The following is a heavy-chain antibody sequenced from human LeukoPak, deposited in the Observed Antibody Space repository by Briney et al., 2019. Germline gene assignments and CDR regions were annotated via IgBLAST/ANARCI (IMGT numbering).Heavy chain of an antibody. J-gene: IGHJ4*02. CDR1: GLTVSSTY. D-gene: IGHD5-18*01. CDR3: AKDLDVDTAMVFDY. CDR2: IYSGGST. V-gene: IGHV3-53*01. Sequence: PGGSLRLSCAASGLTVSSTYMSWVRQAPGKGLKWVSIIYSGGSTYYADSVKGRFTISRDNSKNTLYLQMNSLRAEDTAAYYCAKDLDVDTAMVFDYWGQGTLVTVSS.